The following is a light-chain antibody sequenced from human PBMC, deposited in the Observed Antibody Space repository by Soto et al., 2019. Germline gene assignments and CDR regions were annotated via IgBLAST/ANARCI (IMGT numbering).Light chain of an antibody. CDR1: QSVRNTY. CDR3: QQDGSSPHT. CDR2: GAS. J-gene: IGKJ2*01. V-gene: IGKV3-20*01. Sequence: EVVLTQSPGTLSLSPGGRATLSCRASQSVRNTYFAWYQQKLGPAPRLLLYGASSRATGIPDRFSGSGSGTDFTLTISRLQPEDFAVYYCQQDGSSPHTFGQGTKLEIK.